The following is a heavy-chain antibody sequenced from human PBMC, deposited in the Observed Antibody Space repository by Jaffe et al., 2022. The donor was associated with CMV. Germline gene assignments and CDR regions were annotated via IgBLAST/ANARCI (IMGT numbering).Heavy chain of an antibody. J-gene: IGHJ1*01. CDR1: GGSISSYY. V-gene: IGHV4-59*01. CDR3: ARLSYYYDSSGYQGYFQH. Sequence: QVQLQESGPGLVKPSETLSLTCTVSGGSISSYYWSWIRQPPGKGLEWIGYIYYSGSTNYNPSLKSRVTISVDTSKNQFSLKLSSVTAADTAVYYCARLSYYYDSSGYQGYFQHWGQGTLVTVSS. D-gene: IGHD3-22*01. CDR2: IYYSGST.